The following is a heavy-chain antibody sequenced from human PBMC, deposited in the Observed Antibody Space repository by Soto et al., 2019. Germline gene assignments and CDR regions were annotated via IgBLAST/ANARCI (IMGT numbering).Heavy chain of an antibody. CDR3: ARRGGSSSGYYYYAMDV. J-gene: IGHJ6*02. CDR1: SDSMNSGGYY. Sequence: SETLSLTCSVSSDSMNSGGYYWSWIRQHPGKGLEWIGYIYSNGDTYYNPSLKSRVTISVDTSKNQFSLNLTSVTAADTAVYCCARRGGSSSGYYYYAMDVWGQGTTVTVSS. V-gene: IGHV4-31*03. CDR2: IYSNGDT. D-gene: IGHD6-6*01.